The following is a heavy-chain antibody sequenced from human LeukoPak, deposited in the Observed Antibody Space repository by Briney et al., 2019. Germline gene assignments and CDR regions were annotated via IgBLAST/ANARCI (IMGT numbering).Heavy chain of an antibody. J-gene: IGHJ6*03. CDR1: GYSISSGNY. CDR3: ARETSQKGAHYMDV. Sequence: SETLSLTCTVSGYSISSGNYWDWIRQPPGKGLEWIGSIYHSGSTYYNPSLKSRVTISVDTSKNQFSLKLSSVTAADTAVYYCARETSQKGAHYMDVWGKGTTVTISS. D-gene: IGHD3-16*01. CDR2: IYHSGST. V-gene: IGHV4-38-2*02.